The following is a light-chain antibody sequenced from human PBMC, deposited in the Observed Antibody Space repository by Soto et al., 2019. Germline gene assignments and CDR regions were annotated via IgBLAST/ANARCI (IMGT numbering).Light chain of an antibody. V-gene: IGLV2-23*01. CDR3: WSYAGADTWV. CDR2: DGS. Sequence: QSALTQPASVSGSPGQSITISCTGTSGDIGSHNLVSWYRQYPGKAPKLMIYDGSERPSGVSNRFSASKSGNTASLTISGLQAEDEADYYCWSYAGADTWVFGGGTKVTVL. CDR1: SGDIGSHNL. J-gene: IGLJ3*02.